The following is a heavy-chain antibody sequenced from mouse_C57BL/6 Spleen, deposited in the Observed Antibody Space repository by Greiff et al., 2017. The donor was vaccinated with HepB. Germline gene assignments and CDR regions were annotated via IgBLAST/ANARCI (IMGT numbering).Heavy chain of an antibody. D-gene: IGHD1-1*01. CDR1: GFNIKDYY. CDR3: ARSLISTVVVDAMDY. J-gene: IGHJ4*01. Sequence: EVQLQQSGAELVKPGASVKLSCTAPGFNIKDYYMHWVKQRTEQGLEWIGRIDPEDGETKYAPKFQGKATLTADTSSNTAYLQLSSLTSEDTAVYYCARSLISTVVVDAMDYWGQGTSVTVSS. V-gene: IGHV14-2*01. CDR2: IDPEDGET.